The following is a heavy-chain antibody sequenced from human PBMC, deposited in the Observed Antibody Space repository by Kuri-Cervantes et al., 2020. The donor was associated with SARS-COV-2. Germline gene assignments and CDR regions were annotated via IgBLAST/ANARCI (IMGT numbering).Heavy chain of an antibody. CDR2: IYYTGST. J-gene: IGHJ4*02. D-gene: IGHD1-1*01. CDR1: GGSISSSSSYF. CDR3: ARRRGAITGPGGYFDY. V-gene: IGHV4-39*01. Sequence: GSLRLSCTVPGGSISSSSSYFWGWIRQPPGSGLEFIGNIYYTGSTYYNPSLQSRVTISVDTSKKQFSLKLRSVTAADTAIYYCARRRGAITGPGGYFDYWGQGALVTVSS.